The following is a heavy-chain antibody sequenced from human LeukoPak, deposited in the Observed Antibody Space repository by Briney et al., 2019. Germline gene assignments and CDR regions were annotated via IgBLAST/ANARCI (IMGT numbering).Heavy chain of an antibody. CDR2: ISSSSSYI. J-gene: IGHJ6*02. CDR3: ASSRYYYYGMDV. CDR1: GFTFSSYS. V-gene: IGHV3-21*01. D-gene: IGHD2-2*01. Sequence: SGGSLRPSCAASGFTFSSYSMNWVRQAPGKGLEWVSSISSSSSYIYYADSVKGRFTISRDNAKNSLYLQMNSLRAEDTAVYYCASSRYYYYGMDVWGQGTTVTVSS.